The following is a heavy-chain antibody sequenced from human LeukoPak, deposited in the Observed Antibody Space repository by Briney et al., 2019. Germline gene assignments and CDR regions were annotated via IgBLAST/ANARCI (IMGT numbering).Heavy chain of an antibody. J-gene: IGHJ4*02. V-gene: IGHV4-34*01. CDR2: INHSGST. CDR1: GGSFSGYY. CDR3: ARKRGRVVPAAMGYFDY. Sequence: SETLSLTCAVYGGSFSGYYWSWIRQPPGKGLEWIGEINHSGSTNYNPSLKSRVTISVDTSKNQFSLKLSSVTAADTAVYYCARKRGRVVPAAMGYFDYWGQGTLVTVSS. D-gene: IGHD2-2*01.